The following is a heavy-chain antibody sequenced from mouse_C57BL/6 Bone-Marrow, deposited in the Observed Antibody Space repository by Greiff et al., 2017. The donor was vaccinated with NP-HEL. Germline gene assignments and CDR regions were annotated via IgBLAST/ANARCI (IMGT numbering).Heavy chain of an antibody. Sequence: QVQLQQSGPGLVQPSQSLSITCTVSGFSLTSYGVHWVRQPPGKGLEWLGVIWSGGSTDYNAAFISRLSISKDNSKSQVFFKMNSLQADDTAIYYCAKTEFSLYYDYDGYFDVWGTGTTVTVSS. CDR2: IWSGGST. J-gene: IGHJ1*03. CDR1: GFSLTSYG. V-gene: IGHV2-4*01. D-gene: IGHD2-4*01. CDR3: AKTEFSLYYDYDGYFDV.